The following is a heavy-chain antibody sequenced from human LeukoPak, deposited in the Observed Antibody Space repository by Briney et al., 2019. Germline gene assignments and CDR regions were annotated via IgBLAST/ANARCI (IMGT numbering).Heavy chain of an antibody. CDR1: GFIFGNAW. D-gene: IGHD1-26*01. V-gene: IGHV3-15*01. CDR3: ITDKPYRGLRTFDY. CDR2: MKSIVDGGTT. J-gene: IGHJ4*02. Sequence: PGGSLRLSCAGTGFIFGNAWMGWVRQAPGKGLEWVGRMKSIVDGGTTDYAATVKGRFTISRDDSKTTLYLQMHSLKTEDTAVYYCITDKPYRGLRTFDYWGQGTLVTVSS.